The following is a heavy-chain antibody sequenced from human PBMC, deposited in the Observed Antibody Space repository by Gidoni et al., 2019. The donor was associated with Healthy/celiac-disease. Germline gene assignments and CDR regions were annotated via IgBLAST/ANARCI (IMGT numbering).Heavy chain of an antibody. D-gene: IGHD3-22*01. CDR3: ARHKYYYDSSGFLDFDY. V-gene: IGHV1-18*01. Sequence: QVQLVQSGAEVKKPGASVKVSCKASGYTFTSYGISWVRKAPGQGLEWMGWISAYNGNTNYAQKLQCRVTMTTDTSTSTAFMELRRLRSDDTAVYYCARHKYYYDSSGFLDFDYWGQGTLVTVSS. CDR1: GYTFTSYG. CDR2: ISAYNGNT. J-gene: IGHJ4*02.